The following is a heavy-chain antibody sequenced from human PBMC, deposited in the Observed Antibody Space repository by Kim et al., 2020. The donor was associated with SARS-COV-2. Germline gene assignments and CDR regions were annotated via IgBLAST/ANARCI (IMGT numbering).Heavy chain of an antibody. J-gene: IGHJ6*02. CDR1: GFTFSSYG. D-gene: IGHD3-9*01. V-gene: IGHV3-33*06. Sequence: GGSLRLSCAASGFTFSSYGMHWVRQAPGKGLEWVAVIWYDGSNKYYADSVKGRFTISRDNSKNTLYLQMNSLRAEDTAVYYCAKDDILTGPNYYYGMDVWGQGTTVTVSS. CDR3: AKDDILTGPNYYYGMDV. CDR2: IWYDGSNK.